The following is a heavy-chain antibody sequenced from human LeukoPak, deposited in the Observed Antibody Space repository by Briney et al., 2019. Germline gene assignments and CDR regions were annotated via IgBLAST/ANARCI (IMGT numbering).Heavy chain of an antibody. V-gene: IGHV3-66*01. J-gene: IGHJ3*02. Sequence: GGSLRLSCAASGFTVSSNYMSWIRQAPGKGLEWVSVIYSGGSTYYADSVKGRFTISRDNSENTLYLQMNSLRAEDTAVYCCARDRPMIGHPDAFDIWGQGTMVTVSS. CDR2: IYSGGST. D-gene: IGHD3-22*01. CDR1: GFTVSSNY. CDR3: ARDRPMIGHPDAFDI.